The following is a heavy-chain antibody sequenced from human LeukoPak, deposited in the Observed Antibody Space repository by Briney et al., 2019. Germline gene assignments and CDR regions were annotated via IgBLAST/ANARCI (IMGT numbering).Heavy chain of an antibody. CDR2: ISSSSSYI. J-gene: IGHJ4*02. D-gene: IGHD6-13*01. Sequence: PGGSLRLSCAASGFTFSSYSMNWVRQAPGQGLEWVSSISSSSSYIYYADSVKGRFTISRDNAKNSLYLQMNSLRAEDTAVYYYARDPDEQQQLDHFDYWGQRTQVTVSS. V-gene: IGHV3-21*01. CDR3: ARDPDEQQQLDHFDY. CDR1: GFTFSSYS.